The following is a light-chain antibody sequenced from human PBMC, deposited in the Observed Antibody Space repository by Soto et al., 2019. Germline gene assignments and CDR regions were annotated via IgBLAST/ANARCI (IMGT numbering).Light chain of an antibody. Sequence: IPMTQSPSTLSGTVEDSVTISCRASQTISSWLAWYQQKPGKAPKLLIYKASTLKSGVPSRFSGSGSGTEFTLTISSLQPDDFATYYCQHYNSYSEAFAQGTKVDI. CDR1: QTISSW. CDR2: KAS. V-gene: IGKV1-5*03. J-gene: IGKJ1*01. CDR3: QHYNSYSEA.